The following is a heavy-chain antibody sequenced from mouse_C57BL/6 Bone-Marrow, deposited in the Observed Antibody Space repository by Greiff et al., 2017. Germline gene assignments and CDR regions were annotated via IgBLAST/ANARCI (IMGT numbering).Heavy chain of an antibody. J-gene: IGHJ3*01. V-gene: IGHV1-69*01. CDR3: ARRGDYYGSSPFAY. D-gene: IGHD1-1*01. CDR2: IDPSDSYT. CDR1: GYTFTSYW. Sequence: VQLQQPGAELVMPGASVKLSCKASGYTFTSYWMHWVKQRPGQGLEWIGEIDPSDSYTNYNQKFKGKSTLTVDKSSSTAYMQLSSLTSEDSAVYYCARRGDYYGSSPFAYWGQGTLVTVSA.